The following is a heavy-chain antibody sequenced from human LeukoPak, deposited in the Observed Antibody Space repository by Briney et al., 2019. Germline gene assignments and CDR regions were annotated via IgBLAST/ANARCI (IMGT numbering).Heavy chain of an antibody. CDR2: ISNDGSKS. D-gene: IGHD6-13*01. V-gene: IGHV3-30*18. Sequence: GRSLILSCTASGFTFSSYGMHWVRQAPGKGLEWVAVISNDGSKSYYADSVKGRFTISRDNPKNTLYLQMNSLRTEDTAVYYCAQDRGGEQQLIQGFAYWGQGTLVTVSS. J-gene: IGHJ4*02. CDR1: GFTFSSYG. CDR3: AQDRGGEQQLIQGFAY.